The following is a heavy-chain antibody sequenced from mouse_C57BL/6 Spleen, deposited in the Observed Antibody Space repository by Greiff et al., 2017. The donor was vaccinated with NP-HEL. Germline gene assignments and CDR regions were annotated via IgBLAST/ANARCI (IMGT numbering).Heavy chain of an antibody. CDR3: ARRSAQVYFDY. CDR1: GYAFSSYW. D-gene: IGHD3-2*02. J-gene: IGHJ2*01. V-gene: IGHV1-80*01. CDR2: IYPGDGDT. Sequence: QVQLQQSGAELVKPGASVKISCKASGYAFSSYWMNWVKQRPGKGLEWIGQIYPGDGDTNYNGKFKGKATLTADKSSSTAYMQLSSLTSEDSAVYFCARRSAQVYFDYWGQGTTLTVSS.